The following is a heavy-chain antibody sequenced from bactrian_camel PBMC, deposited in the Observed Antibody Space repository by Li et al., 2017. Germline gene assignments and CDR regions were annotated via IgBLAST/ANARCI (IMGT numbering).Heavy chain of an antibody. CDR1: GFTFSSYY. CDR3: AAGYGLSTSPH. CDR2: IDIRGVGT. V-gene: IGHV3S5*01. D-gene: IGHD5*01. J-gene: IGHJ4*01. Sequence: HVQLVESGGGLVQPGGSLRLSCAASGFTFSSYYMSWVRQAPGKGLEWVSSIDIRGVGTYYADSVKGRFTISEDNAANTLYLQMNSLKPEDTAVYYCAAGYGLSTSPHWGQGTQVTVS.